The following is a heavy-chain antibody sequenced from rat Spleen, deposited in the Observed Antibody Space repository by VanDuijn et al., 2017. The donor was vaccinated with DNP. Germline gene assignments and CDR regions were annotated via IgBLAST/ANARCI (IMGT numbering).Heavy chain of an antibody. Sequence: EVQVVESGGGLVQPGRSMKLSCAASGFTFSNSDMAWVRQAPTKGLEWVASISTGGGTTYYRDSVESRFTISRDNAKSTLYLQMDSLRSEETATYYCARHGEVPTRFAMDAWGQGTSVTVSS. V-gene: IGHV5S11*01. CDR1: GFTFSNSD. D-gene: IGHD1-11*01. CDR2: ISTGGGTT. CDR3: ARHGEVPTRFAMDA. J-gene: IGHJ4*01.